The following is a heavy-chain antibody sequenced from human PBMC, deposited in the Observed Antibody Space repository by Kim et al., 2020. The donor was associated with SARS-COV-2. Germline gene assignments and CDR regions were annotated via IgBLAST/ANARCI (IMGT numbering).Heavy chain of an antibody. CDR3: ANSPSGGSSTSLAIYNPPIYFDY. D-gene: IGHD2-2*01. Sequence: GGSLRLSCAASGFTFSSYAMSWVRQAPGKGLEWVSAISGSGGSTYYADSVKGRFTISRDNSKNTLYLQMNSLRAEDTAVYYCANSPSGGSSTSLAIYNPPIYFDYWGQGTLVTVSS. CDR2: ISGSGGST. J-gene: IGHJ4*02. V-gene: IGHV3-23*01. CDR1: GFTFSSYA.